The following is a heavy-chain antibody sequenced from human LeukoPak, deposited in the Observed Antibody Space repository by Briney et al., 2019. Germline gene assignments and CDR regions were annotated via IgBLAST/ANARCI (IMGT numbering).Heavy chain of an antibody. CDR1: GFPFSTYN. CDR2: ISSSGSTK. Sequence: GSLRPSFAASGFPFSTYNMNWVRQAPGKGLEWVSYISSSGSTKYYAGSVKGRFTISRDNVKNSLFLQMNSLSDEDTAVYYCARDFLTGYFDYWGQGTLVTVSS. V-gene: IGHV3-48*02. CDR3: ARDFLTGYFDY. D-gene: IGHD3-9*01. J-gene: IGHJ4*02.